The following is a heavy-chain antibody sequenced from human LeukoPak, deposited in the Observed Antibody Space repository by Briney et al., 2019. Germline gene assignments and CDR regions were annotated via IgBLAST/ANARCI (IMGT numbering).Heavy chain of an antibody. CDR2: IWYDGSNK. D-gene: IGHD3-9*01. CDR3: AREWLYYDILTGYYTLDY. CDR1: GFTFSSYG. Sequence: GGSLRLSCAASGFTFSSYGMHWVRQAPGKGLEWVAVIWYDGSNKYYADSVKGRFTISRDNSKNTLYLQMNSLRAEDTAVYYCAREWLYYDILTGYYTLDYWGQGTLVTVSP. V-gene: IGHV3-33*01. J-gene: IGHJ4*02.